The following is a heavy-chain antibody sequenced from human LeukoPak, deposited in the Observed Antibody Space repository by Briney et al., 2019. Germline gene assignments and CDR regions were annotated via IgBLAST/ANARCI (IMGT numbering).Heavy chain of an antibody. V-gene: IGHV3-53*01. J-gene: IGHJ6*03. Sequence: GGSLRLSCAASGFAVSSNHMNWVRQAPGKGLEWVSVIFNGGSTYYADSVKGRFTISRDNSKNTLYLQMNSLRAEDTAVYYCARGRYDISLGYYYYYMDVWGKGTTVTVSS. CDR3: ARGRYDISLGYYYYYMDV. CDR1: GFAVSSNH. CDR2: IFNGGST. D-gene: IGHD3-9*01.